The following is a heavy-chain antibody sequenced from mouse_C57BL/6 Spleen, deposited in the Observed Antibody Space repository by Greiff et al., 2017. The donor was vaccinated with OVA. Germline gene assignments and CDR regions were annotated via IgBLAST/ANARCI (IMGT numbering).Heavy chain of an antibody. CDR2: IDPSDSYT. D-gene: IGHD2-4*01. CDR1: GYTFTSYW. CDR3: AGFYYDYDKWFAY. J-gene: IGHJ3*01. Sequence: QVQLKQPGAELVKPGASVKLSCKASGYTFTSYWMQWVKQRPGQGLEWIGEIDPSDSYTNYNQKFKGKATLTVDTSSSTAYMQLGSLTSEDSAVYYCAGFYYDYDKWFAYWGQGTLVTVSA. V-gene: IGHV1-50*01.